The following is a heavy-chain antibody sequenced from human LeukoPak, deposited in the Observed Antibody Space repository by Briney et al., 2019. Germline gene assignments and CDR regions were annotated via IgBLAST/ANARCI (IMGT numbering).Heavy chain of an antibody. Sequence: SETLSLTCTVSGGSISSYYWSWIRQPPGKGLEWIGYIYYSGSTNYNPSLKSRVTISVDTSKNQFSLKLSSVTAADTAVYYCAREPLYGGNPYFDYWGQGTLVTVSS. V-gene: IGHV4-59*01. D-gene: IGHD4-23*01. CDR1: GGSISSYY. J-gene: IGHJ4*02. CDR3: AREPLYGGNPYFDY. CDR2: IYYSGST.